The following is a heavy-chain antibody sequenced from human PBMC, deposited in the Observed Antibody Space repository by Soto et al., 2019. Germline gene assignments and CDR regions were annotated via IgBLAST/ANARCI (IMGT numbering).Heavy chain of an antibody. J-gene: IGHJ3*01. CDR2: INPDNGNK. CDR3: AIDILSVGPRANDAFDV. V-gene: IGHV1-3*01. D-gene: IGHD2-8*02. Sequence: VQSGAEVRKPGASVNISCRASGFSFSDNLINWVRQAPGQSLEWMGWINPDNGNKRYSQTFQGRVTISRHSSASIAYGEVSDLTSEDTAVYYCAIDILSVGPRANDAFDVWGQGTMVTVSS. CDR1: GFSFSDNL.